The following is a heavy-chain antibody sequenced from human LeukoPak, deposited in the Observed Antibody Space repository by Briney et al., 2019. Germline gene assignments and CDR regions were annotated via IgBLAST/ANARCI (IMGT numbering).Heavy chain of an antibody. V-gene: IGHV3-23*01. J-gene: IGHJ4*02. CDR3: AKDLYSSGAPGGY. Sequence: GGSLRLSCAASGFTFSSYAMSWVRQAPGKGLEWVSAISGSGGSTYYADSVKGRFTISRDNSKNSLYLQINSLGAEDTAVYYCAKDLYSSGAPGGYWGQGTLVTVSS. CDR1: GFTFSSYA. CDR2: ISGSGGST. D-gene: IGHD6-19*01.